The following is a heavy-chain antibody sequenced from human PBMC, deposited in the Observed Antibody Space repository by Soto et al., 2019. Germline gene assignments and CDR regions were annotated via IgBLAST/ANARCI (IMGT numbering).Heavy chain of an antibody. D-gene: IGHD6-13*01. Sequence: EGHLVESGGGLVKPGGSLRLSCAASGITFSPYGLNWVRQAPGKGLEWVSFISSSSSYIYYGDSVKGRFTISRDNAKNSLYLQMNSLRVDDSAVYYCARDREAGAAAGSGYPMDVWGQGTTVTVSS. CDR1: GITFSPYG. V-gene: IGHV3-21*01. CDR2: ISSSSSYI. J-gene: IGHJ6*02. CDR3: ARDREAGAAAGSGYPMDV.